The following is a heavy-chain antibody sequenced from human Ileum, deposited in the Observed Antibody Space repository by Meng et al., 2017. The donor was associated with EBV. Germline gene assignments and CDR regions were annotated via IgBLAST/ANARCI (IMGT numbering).Heavy chain of an antibody. CDR1: GASISSDIW. CDR3: GRDQGRELINH. CDR2: VYHRGDT. V-gene: IGHV4-4*02. D-gene: IGHD1-7*01. Sequence: LQLKQPGPGLVKPSGPLSLTCTVSGASISSDIWWSWVRQPPGKGLEWIGEVYHRGDTNYNPSLKSRVDISVDKSKNQFYLSLFSVTAADTAVYYCGRDQGRELINHWGQGTLVTVSS. J-gene: IGHJ4*02.